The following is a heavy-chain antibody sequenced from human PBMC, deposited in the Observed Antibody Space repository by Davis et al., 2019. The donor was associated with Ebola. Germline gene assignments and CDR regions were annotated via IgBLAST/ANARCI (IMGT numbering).Heavy chain of an antibody. J-gene: IGHJ5*02. CDR1: GGSISSSRYY. V-gene: IGHV4-39*01. Sequence: SETLSLTCTVSGGSISSSRYYWGWIRQPPGKGLEWIASIYYSGSTHYNPSLKSRVTISVDTSKNQFSLKLSSVTAADTAVYSCARQKLGYCISTSCYGHNWFDPWGQGTLVTVSS. D-gene: IGHD2-2*01. CDR3: ARQKLGYCISTSCYGHNWFDP. CDR2: IYYSGST.